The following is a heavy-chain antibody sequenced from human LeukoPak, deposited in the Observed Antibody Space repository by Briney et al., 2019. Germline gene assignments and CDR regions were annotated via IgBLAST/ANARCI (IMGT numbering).Heavy chain of an antibody. CDR2: IYSGGST. D-gene: IGHD6-19*01. CDR1: GFTFSSYA. CDR3: ACSSGWYALDY. Sequence: GGSLRLSCAASGFTFSSYAMHWVRQAPGKGLEWVSVIYSGGSTYYADSVKGRFTISRDNSKNTLYLQMNSLRAEDTAVYYCACSSGWYALDYWGQGTLVTVSS. V-gene: IGHV3-53*01. J-gene: IGHJ4*02.